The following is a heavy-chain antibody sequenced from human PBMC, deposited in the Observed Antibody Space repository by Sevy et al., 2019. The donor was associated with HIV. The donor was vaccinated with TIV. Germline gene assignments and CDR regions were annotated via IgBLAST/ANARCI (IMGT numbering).Heavy chain of an antibody. Sequence: SETLPLTCAVYGGSFSGYYWNWIRQTPGKGLEWIGEINHSGSTNYNPSLKSRVTISVDTSKNQFSLGLNSVTAADTAVYYCARAPPVVVVPGAPSWFDPWGQGTLVTVSS. J-gene: IGHJ5*02. CDR1: GGSFSGYY. D-gene: IGHD2-2*01. CDR2: INHSGST. V-gene: IGHV4-34*01. CDR3: ARAPPVVVVPGAPSWFDP.